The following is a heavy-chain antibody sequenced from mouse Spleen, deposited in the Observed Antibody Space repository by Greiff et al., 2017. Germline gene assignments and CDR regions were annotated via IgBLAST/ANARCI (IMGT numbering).Heavy chain of an antibody. V-gene: IGHV3-6*01. CDR1: GYSITSGYY. CDR3: AREGYGSPWYFDV. J-gene: IGHJ1*03. Sequence: VQLKESGPGLVKPSQSLSLTCSVTGYSITSGYYWNWIRQFPGNKLEWMGYISYDGSNNYNPSLKNRISITRDTSKNQFFLKLNSVTTEDTATYYCAREGYGSPWYFDVWGTGTTVTVSS. CDR2: ISYDGSN. D-gene: IGHD1-1*01.